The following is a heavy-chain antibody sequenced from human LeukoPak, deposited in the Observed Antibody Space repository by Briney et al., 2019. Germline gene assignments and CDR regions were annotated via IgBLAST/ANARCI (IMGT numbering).Heavy chain of an antibody. CDR3: ATDRSIPVATIIGGG. D-gene: IGHD5-12*01. CDR2: VDPEDGET. V-gene: IGHV1-69-2*01. J-gene: IGHJ4*02. Sequence: ASVKISRKVSGYTFTDYYMHWVQQAPGKGLEWMGLVDPEDGETIYAEKFQGRVTITADTSTDTAYMELSSLRSEDTAVYYCATDRSIPVATIIGGGWGQGTLVTVSS. CDR1: GYTFTDYY.